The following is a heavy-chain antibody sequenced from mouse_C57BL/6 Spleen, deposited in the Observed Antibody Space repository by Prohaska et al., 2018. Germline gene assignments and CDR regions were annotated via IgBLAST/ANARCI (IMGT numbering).Heavy chain of an antibody. V-gene: IGHV1-80*01. D-gene: IGHD2-1*01. CDR1: GYAFSSYW. CDR3: ARSLAEYGNYVFDY. CDR2: IYPGDGDT. Sequence: QVQLQQSGAELVKPGASVTISCKASGYAFSSYWMNWVKQRPGKGLEWIGQIYPGDGDTNYNGKFKGKATLTADKSTSTADMQLSSLTSEDSAVYFCARSLAEYGNYVFDYWGQGTTLTVSS. J-gene: IGHJ2*01.